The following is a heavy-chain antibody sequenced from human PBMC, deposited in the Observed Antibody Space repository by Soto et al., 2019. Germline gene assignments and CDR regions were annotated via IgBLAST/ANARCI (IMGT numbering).Heavy chain of an antibody. J-gene: IGHJ4*02. CDR1: GFTFSTYS. Sequence: LRLSCAASGFTFSTYSMNWVRQAPGKGLEWVSSISGSGNYTHYADFLRGRFTISRDNAKTSLYLQMNSLRAEDTAVYYCAREGINNYNEYFFDSWGQGTVVTVSS. CDR3: AREGINNYNEYFFDS. V-gene: IGHV3-21*01. CDR2: ISGSGNYT. D-gene: IGHD4-4*01.